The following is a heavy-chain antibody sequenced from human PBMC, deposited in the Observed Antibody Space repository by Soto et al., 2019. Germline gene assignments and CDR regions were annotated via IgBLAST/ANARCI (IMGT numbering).Heavy chain of an antibody. CDR3: ARGSSGCPPRLDY. CDR2: IYSSGST. Sequence: QVQLQESGPGLVKPSETLSLNCTVSGGPISSYYWSWIRQSPGTGLEWIGYIYSSGSTNSNPSPHSRVTISVDTSKNQFSLELSSVTAADTAVYYCARGSSGCPPRLDYWGQGTLVTVSP. J-gene: IGHJ4*02. V-gene: IGHV4-59*13. CDR1: GGPISSYY. D-gene: IGHD6-19*01.